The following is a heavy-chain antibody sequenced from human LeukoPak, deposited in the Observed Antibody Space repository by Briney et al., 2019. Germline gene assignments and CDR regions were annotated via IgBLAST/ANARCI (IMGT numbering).Heavy chain of an antibody. D-gene: IGHD1-26*01. CDR2: INGDASSI. CDR1: GFTFSNYW. V-gene: IGHV3-74*01. CDR3: ARVWDKADY. Sequence: GGSQRLSCAASGFTFSNYWMQWVRPAPGKGLVWVSRINGDASSISYADSVKGRFTISRDNAKNTLYLQMNSLRVEDTAVYYCARVWDKADYWGQGTLVTVSS. J-gene: IGHJ4*02.